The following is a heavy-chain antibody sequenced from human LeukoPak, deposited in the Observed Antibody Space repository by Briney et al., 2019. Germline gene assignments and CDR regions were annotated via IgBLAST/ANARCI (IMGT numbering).Heavy chain of an antibody. V-gene: IGHV3-74*01. CDR3: ARDRGLSYYYDSSGYPFGY. CDR1: GFTFSDYW. Sequence: GGTLRLSCAASGFTFSDYWIHWVRQAPGKGLVWVSRINTDGSITNYADSVKGRFSISRDNAKNTLYLQMSSLRAEDTAVYYCARDRGLSYYYDSSGYPFGYWGQGTLVTVSS. J-gene: IGHJ4*02. CDR2: INTDGSIT. D-gene: IGHD3-22*01.